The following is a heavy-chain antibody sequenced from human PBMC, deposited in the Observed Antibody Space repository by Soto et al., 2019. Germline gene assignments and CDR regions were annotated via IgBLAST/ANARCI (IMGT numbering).Heavy chain of an antibody. J-gene: IGHJ4*02. CDR1: GASINSYY. CDR2: IYYSGNT. D-gene: IGHD1-26*01. CDR3: ARDSGTRY. V-gene: IGHV4-59*01. Sequence: QVQLQESGPGLVKPSETLSLTCTVSGASINSYYWSWMRQPPGKGLEWIGYIYYSGNTNYNPSLKSRVTISVDTSNNQFSLRLSSVTAADTAVYYSARDSGTRYWGQGTLVTVSS.